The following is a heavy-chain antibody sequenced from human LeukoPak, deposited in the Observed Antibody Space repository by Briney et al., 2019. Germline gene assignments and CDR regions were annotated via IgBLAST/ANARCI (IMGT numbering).Heavy chain of an antibody. Sequence: SETLSLTCTVSGGSISSYYWSWIRQPPGKGLEWIGYIYYSGSTNYNPSLKSRVTISVDTSKNQFSLKLSSVTAADTAVYYCAREGRHANWFDPWGQGTLVTLSS. D-gene: IGHD1-1*01. V-gene: IGHV4-59*01. J-gene: IGHJ5*02. CDR1: GGSISSYY. CDR2: IYYSGST. CDR3: AREGRHANWFDP.